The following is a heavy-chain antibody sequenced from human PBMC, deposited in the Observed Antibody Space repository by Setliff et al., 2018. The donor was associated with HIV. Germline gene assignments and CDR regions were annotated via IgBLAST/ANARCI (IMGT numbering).Heavy chain of an antibody. CDR1: GYSFSDYW. Sequence: PGESLKISCKASGYSFSDYWIGWVRQMPGKGLEWIGVTYPGDSTIRYGPSFQGQVSISADRSITTAYLQWRSLKASDSAMYYCTRRRRAPGIEDLEAYWGQGTLVTVSS. CDR3: TRRRRAPGIEDLEAY. CDR2: TYPGDSTI. D-gene: IGHD1-26*01. J-gene: IGHJ4*02. V-gene: IGHV5-51*01.